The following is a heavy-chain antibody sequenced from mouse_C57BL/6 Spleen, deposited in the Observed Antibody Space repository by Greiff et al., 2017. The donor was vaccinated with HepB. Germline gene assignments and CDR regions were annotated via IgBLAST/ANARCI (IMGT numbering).Heavy chain of an antibody. Sequence: EVQLQQSVAELVRPGASVKLSCTASGFHIKNTYLHWVKQRPEQGLEWIGRIDPANGNTKYAPKFQGKAPITADTSSNTAYLQLSSLTSEDTAIYYCASPYDGDAWLAYWGQGTLGTVAA. CDR2: IDPANGNT. J-gene: IGHJ3*01. CDR3: ASPYDGDAWLAY. CDR1: GFHIKNTY. D-gene: IGHD2-3*01. V-gene: IGHV14-3*01.